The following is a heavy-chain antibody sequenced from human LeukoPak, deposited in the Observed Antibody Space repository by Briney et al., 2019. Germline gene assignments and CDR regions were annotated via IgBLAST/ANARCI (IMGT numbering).Heavy chain of an antibody. J-gene: IGHJ5*02. V-gene: IGHV4-31*03. D-gene: IGHD3-16*01. CDR3: ARARRIGDSRNWFDP. CDR2: IYYSGSN. Sequence: TLSLTCTVSGGSISSGGYYWSWIRQHPGKGLEWLGYIYYSGSNYYSPSLKSRVTISVDTSKNQFSLKLSSVTAADTAVYYCARARRIGDSRNWFDPWGQGTLVTVSS. CDR1: GGSISSGGYY.